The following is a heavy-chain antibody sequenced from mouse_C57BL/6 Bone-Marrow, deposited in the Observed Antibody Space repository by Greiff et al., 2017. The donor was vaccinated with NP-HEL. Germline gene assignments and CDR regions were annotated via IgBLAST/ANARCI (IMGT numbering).Heavy chain of an antibody. J-gene: IGHJ2*01. Sequence: QVQLKESGAELARPGASVKLSCKASGYTFTSYGISWVKQRTGQGLEWIGEIYPRSGNTYYNEKFKGKATLTADKSSSTAYMELRSLTSEDSAVYFCARPHLLLYYFDYWGQGTTLTVSS. CDR2: IYPRSGNT. CDR3: ARPHLLLYYFDY. CDR1: GYTFTSYG. V-gene: IGHV1-81*01. D-gene: IGHD2-1*01.